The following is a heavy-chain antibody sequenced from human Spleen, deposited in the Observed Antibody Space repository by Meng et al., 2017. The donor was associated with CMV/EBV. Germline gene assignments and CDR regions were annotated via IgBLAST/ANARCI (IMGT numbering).Heavy chain of an antibody. D-gene: IGHD5-12*01. CDR1: GGSVSSGSYY. CDR3: ARDQFVVDRGYYYYGMDV. CDR2: IYYNGRT. V-gene: IGHV4-61*01. Sequence: SETLSLTCTVSGGSVSSGSYYWSWIRQPPGKGLEWLGYIYYNGRTNYNPSLKSRVTMSVDTSKNQFSLKLSSVTAADTALYHCARDQFVVDRGYYYYGMDVWGQGTTVTVSS. J-gene: IGHJ6*02.